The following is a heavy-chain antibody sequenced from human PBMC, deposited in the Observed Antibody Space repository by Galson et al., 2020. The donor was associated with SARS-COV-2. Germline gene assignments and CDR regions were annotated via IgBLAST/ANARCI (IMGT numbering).Heavy chain of an antibody. Sequence: GESLKISCAASGFTFSSYGMHWVRQAPGKGLEWVAVISYDGSNKYYANSVKGRFTIPRDNSKNTLYVQMNSLRSEDTAVDYLAKAMEMATIESDDWGEGTLVSGSS. V-gene: IGHV3-30*18. J-gene: IGHJ4*02. CDR3: AKAMEMATIESDD. CDR1: GFTFSSYG. D-gene: IGHD3-10*01. CDR2: ISYDGSNK.